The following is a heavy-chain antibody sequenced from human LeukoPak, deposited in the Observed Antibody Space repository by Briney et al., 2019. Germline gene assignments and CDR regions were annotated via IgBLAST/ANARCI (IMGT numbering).Heavy chain of an antibody. D-gene: IGHD3-10*01. V-gene: IGHV1-18*01. J-gene: IGHJ3*02. CDR3: ARRDGYVVRGVTYENDAFDI. CDR1: GYTFTSYG. Sequence: PMASVKVSCKASGYTFTSYGISWVRQAPGQGLEWMGWISAYNGNTNYAQKLQGRVTMTTGTSTSTAYMELRSLRSDDTAVYYCARRDGYVVRGVTYENDAFDIWGQGTMVTVSS. CDR2: ISAYNGNT.